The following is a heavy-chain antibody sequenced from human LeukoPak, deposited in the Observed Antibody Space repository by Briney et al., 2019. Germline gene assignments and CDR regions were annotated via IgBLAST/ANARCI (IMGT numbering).Heavy chain of an antibody. CDR1: GFPFSTFW. CDR3: AREGWDLNALDI. CDR2: INQDGSEK. V-gene: IGHV3-7*01. Sequence: GGSLRLSCAVSGFPFSTFWMSWVRQAPGKGLEWVANINQDGSEKYYVDSVRGRFAISRDNAKNSLYLQMSSLRAEDTAIYYCAREGWDLNALDIWGQGTMVTVSP. J-gene: IGHJ3*02. D-gene: IGHD1-26*01.